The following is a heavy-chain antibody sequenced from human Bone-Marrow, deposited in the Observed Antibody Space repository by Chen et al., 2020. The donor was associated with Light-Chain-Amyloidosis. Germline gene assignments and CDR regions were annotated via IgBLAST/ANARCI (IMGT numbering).Heavy chain of an antibody. CDR2: ISGSGGST. D-gene: IGHD3-22*01. Sequence: EVQLLESGGGLVQPGGSLRLSCAASGFTFSSYAMSWVRQAPGKGLEWVSAISGSGGSTYYADSAKVRFTISRDNSKNTLYLQMNSLRAEDTAVYYCAKTKKHSSGRKYYFDYWGQGTLVTVSS. J-gene: IGHJ4*02. CDR1: GFTFSSYA. V-gene: IGHV3-23*01. CDR3: AKTKKHSSGRKYYFDY.